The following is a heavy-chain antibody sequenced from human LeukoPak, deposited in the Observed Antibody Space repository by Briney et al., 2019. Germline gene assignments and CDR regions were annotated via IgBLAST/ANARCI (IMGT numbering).Heavy chain of an antibody. D-gene: IGHD1-26*01. CDR1: GFIFTNYF. Sequence: GGSLRLSCAASGFIFTNYFMSWVRQAPGKGLEWVASIKHDGSEKYYVDSVRGRFTISRDNTKNSLYLQMNSLRAEDTAMYYCARQKQSHGNFDYWGQGTLVTVSS. V-gene: IGHV3-7*03. CDR2: IKHDGSEK. CDR3: ARQKQSHGNFDY. J-gene: IGHJ4*02.